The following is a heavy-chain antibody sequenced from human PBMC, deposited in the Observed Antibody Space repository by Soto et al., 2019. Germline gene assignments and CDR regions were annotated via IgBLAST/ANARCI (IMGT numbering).Heavy chain of an antibody. J-gene: IGHJ6*02. V-gene: IGHV3-48*03. Sequence: GGSLRLSCAASGFTFSSYEMNWVRQAPGKGLEWVSYISSSGSTIYYADSVKGRFTISRDNAKNSLYLQMNSLRAEDTAVYYCARAPRYYYDSSGFDYGMDVWGQGTTVTVSS. CDR3: ARAPRYYYDSSGFDYGMDV. CDR2: ISSSGSTI. CDR1: GFTFSSYE. D-gene: IGHD3-22*01.